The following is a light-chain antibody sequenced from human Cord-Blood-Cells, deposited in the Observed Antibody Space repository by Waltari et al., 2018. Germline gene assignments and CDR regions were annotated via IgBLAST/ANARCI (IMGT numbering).Light chain of an antibody. CDR1: SLRSYY. Sequence: SSELTQDPAVSVALGQTVRITCQGDSLRSYYASWYQQKPGQAPVLVIYVKNNRPSGLPDRFSGSSSGNTAAVTLTGAQAEDEADDYCNSRDSSGNHHVVFGGGTKLTVL. CDR3: NSRDSSGNHHVV. V-gene: IGLV3-19*01. J-gene: IGLJ2*01. CDR2: VKN.